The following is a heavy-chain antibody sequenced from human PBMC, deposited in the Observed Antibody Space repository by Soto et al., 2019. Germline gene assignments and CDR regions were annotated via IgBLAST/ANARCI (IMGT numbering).Heavy chain of an antibody. V-gene: IGHV3-30*18. D-gene: IGHD3-10*01. CDR2: ISYDGSNK. Sequence: VGSLRLSCAASGFTFSSYGMHWVRQAPGKGLEWVAVISYDGSNKYYADSVKGRFTISRDNSKNTLYLQMNSLRAEDTAVYYCAKDWYYYGSGSHTPLDHWGQGTLVTVSS. CDR3: AKDWYYYGSGSHTPLDH. CDR1: GFTFSSYG. J-gene: IGHJ5*02.